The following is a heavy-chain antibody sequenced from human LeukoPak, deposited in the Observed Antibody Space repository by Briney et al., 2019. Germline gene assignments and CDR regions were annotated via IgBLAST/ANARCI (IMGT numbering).Heavy chain of an antibody. CDR1: GFPFNSYS. CDR3: ARGVYYGSGPHTSVPTFDP. Sequence: GGSLRLSCAASGFPFNSYSMNWVRQAPGKGLEWVSYISSSSSGIYYADSVKGRFTISRDNAKNSLYLQMDSLRADDTAVYYCARGVYYGSGPHTSVPTFDPWGQGTLVTVSS. CDR2: ISSSSSGI. J-gene: IGHJ5*02. V-gene: IGHV3-48*01. D-gene: IGHD3-10*01.